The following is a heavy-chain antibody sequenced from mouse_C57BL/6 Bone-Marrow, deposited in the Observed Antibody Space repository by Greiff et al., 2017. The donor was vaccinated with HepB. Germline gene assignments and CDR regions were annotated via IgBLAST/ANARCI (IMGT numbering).Heavy chain of an antibody. CDR2: IYPRSGNT. CDR1: GYTFTSYG. J-gene: IGHJ4*01. CDR3: ARDLRSTMVTTYAMDY. V-gene: IGHV1-81*01. Sequence: QVQLKQSGAELARPGASVKLSCKASGYTFTSYGISWVKQRTGQGLEWIGEIYPRSGNTYYNEKFKGKATLTADKSSSTAYMELRSLTSEDSAVYFCARDLRSTMVTTYAMDYWGQGTSVTVSS. D-gene: IGHD2-2*01.